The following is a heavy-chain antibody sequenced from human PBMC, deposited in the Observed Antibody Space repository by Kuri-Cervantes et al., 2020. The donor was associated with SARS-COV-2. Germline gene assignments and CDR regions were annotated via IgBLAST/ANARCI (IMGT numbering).Heavy chain of an antibody. J-gene: IGHJ4*02. CDR3: AKTTMVQGVTISGWIDY. CDR2: ISGSGGST. Sequence: GQSMSLSCAASGLTFSSYAMSWVRQAPGKGLEWVSAISGSGGSTYYADSVKGRFTISRDNSKNTLYLQMNSMRAEDTAVYYCAKTTMVQGVTISGWIDYWGQGTLVTVSS. D-gene: IGHD3-10*01. V-gene: IGHV3-23*01. CDR1: GLTFSSYA.